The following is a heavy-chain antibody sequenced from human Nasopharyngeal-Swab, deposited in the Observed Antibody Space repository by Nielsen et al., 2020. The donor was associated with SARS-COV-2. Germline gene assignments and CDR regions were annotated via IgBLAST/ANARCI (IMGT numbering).Heavy chain of an antibody. Sequence: GGSLRLSCAASGFTFSSYEMNWVRQAPGKGLEWVSYIGSSGSTRYYADSVKGRFTISRDNAKNSLYLQMNSLRAEDTAVYYCARDYCSSTSCYDYWGQGTLVTVSS. D-gene: IGHD2-2*01. V-gene: IGHV3-48*03. CDR3: ARDYCSSTSCYDY. CDR2: IGSSGSTR. J-gene: IGHJ4*02. CDR1: GFTFSSYE.